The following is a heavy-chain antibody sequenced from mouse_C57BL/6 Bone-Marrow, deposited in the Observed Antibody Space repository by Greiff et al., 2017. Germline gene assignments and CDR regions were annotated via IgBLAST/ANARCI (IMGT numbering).Heavy chain of an antibody. V-gene: IGHV5-15*01. CDR2: ISNLAYSI. J-gene: IGHJ2*01. D-gene: IGHD2-1*01. CDR1: GFTFSDYG. Sequence: EVQLVESGGGLVQPGGSLKLSCAASGFTFSDYGMAWVRQAPRKGPEWVAFISNLAYSIYYADTVTGRFTISRENAKNTLYLEMSSLRSEDTAMYYGARHEGGNYGDYFDYWGQGTTLTVSS. CDR3: ARHEGGNYGDYFDY.